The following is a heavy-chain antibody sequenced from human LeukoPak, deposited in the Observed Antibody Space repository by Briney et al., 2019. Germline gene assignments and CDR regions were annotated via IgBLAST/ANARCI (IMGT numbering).Heavy chain of an antibody. D-gene: IGHD1-7*01. J-gene: IGHJ3*02. V-gene: IGHV4-38-2*02. Sequence: PSETLSLTCTVSGYSISSGYYWGWIRQPPGKGLEWIGSIYHSGSTYYNPSLKSRVTISVDTSKNQFSLKLSSVTAADTAVYYCAREWNSGNAFDIWGQGTMVTVSS. CDR3: AREWNSGNAFDI. CDR1: GYSISSGYY. CDR2: IYHSGST.